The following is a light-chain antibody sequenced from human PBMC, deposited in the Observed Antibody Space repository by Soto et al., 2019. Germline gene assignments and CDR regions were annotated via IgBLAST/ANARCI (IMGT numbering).Light chain of an antibody. J-gene: IGKJ2*01. CDR2: WAS. CDR1: QSVLYRTNNNNY. V-gene: IGKV4-1*01. CDR3: QQYYSTPQT. Sequence: DIVRTQSPDSLAVSLGERATINCKSSQSVLYRTNNNNYLAWYQQKPGQPPKLLIYWASTRESGVPDRFSGSGSGTDFTLTIGSLQAEDVAVYYCQQYYSTPQTFGQGTKLEIK.